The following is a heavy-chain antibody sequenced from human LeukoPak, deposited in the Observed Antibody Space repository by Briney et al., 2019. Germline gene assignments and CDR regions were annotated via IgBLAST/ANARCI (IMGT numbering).Heavy chain of an antibody. CDR2: IKKDGSEK. Sequence: GGSLRLSCTASGFTFSSYWMSWVRQAPGKGLEWVANIKKDGSEKYYVDSVKGRFTISRDNAKNSLYLQMNSLRASDTAVYYCARELNGAFDPWGQGTLVTVSS. CDR1: GFTFSSYW. V-gene: IGHV3-7*01. J-gene: IGHJ5*02. CDR3: ARELNGAFDP. D-gene: IGHD1-1*01.